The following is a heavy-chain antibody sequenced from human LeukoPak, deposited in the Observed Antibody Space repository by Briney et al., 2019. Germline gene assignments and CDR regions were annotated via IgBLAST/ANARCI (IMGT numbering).Heavy chain of an antibody. CDR1: GFTFSDYY. CDR3: ARVLSWYYDSSGYPLDAFDI. CDR2: ISSSGSTI. Sequence: GGSLRLSCAASGFTFSDYYMSWIRQAPVKGLEWVSYISSSGSTIYYADSVKGRFTISRDNAKNSLYLQMNSLRAEDTAVYYCARVLSWYYDSSGYPLDAFDIWGQGTMVTVSS. J-gene: IGHJ3*02. D-gene: IGHD3-22*01. V-gene: IGHV3-11*01.